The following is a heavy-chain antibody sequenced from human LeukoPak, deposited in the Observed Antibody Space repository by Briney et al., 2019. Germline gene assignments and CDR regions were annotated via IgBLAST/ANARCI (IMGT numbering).Heavy chain of an antibody. D-gene: IGHD5-12*01. CDR1: GYTFTGYY. J-gene: IGHJ4*02. CDR3: AKNPYEYYFDY. Sequence: ASVKVSCKASGYTFTGYYMHWVRQAPGQGLEWMGWINPNSGDTNYAQKFQGRVTMTRDTSIRTAYLELSGLRSDDTAVYYCAKNPYEYYFDYWGQGTLVTVSS. V-gene: IGHV1-2*02. CDR2: INPNSGDT.